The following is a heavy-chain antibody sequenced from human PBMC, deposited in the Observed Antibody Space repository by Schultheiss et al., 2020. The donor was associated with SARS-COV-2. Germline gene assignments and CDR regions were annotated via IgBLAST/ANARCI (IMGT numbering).Heavy chain of an antibody. J-gene: IGHJ4*02. CDR1: GYSISSGYY. CDR3: ARLVYGDYVGYYFDY. V-gene: IGHV4-38-2*02. D-gene: IGHD4-17*01. CDR2: IYTSGST. Sequence: SETLSLTCTVSGYSISSGYYWGWIRQPPGKGLEWIGSIYTSGSTNYNPSLKSRVTISVDTSKNQFSLKLSSVTAADTAVYYCARLVYGDYVGYYFDYWGQGTLVTVSS.